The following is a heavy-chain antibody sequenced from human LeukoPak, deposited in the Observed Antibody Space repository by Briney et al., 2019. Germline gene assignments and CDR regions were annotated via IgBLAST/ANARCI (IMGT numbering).Heavy chain of an antibody. J-gene: IGHJ4*02. V-gene: IGHV4-59*01. Sequence: PSETLSLTCTVSGGSISSYYWSWIRQPPGQGLEWIGYIFDTGNTNYNPSLKSRVAISLDTSKNQFSLKLSSVTAADTAVYYCARDQVGYGLDYWGQGTLVTVSS. CDR2: IFDTGNT. D-gene: IGHD5-18*01. CDR1: GGSISSYY. CDR3: ARDQVGYGLDY.